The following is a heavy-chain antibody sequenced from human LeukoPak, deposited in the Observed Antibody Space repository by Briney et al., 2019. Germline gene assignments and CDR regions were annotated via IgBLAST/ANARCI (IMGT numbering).Heavy chain of an antibody. J-gene: IGHJ6*03. CDR3: ARGTYSYYYYYYMDV. CDR1: GYTFTGYY. V-gene: IGHV1-2*02. CDR2: INPNSGGT. D-gene: IGHD1-1*01. Sequence: GASVKVSCKASGYTFTGYYMHWVRQAPGQGLEWMGWINPNSGGTNYAQKFQGRVTMTRDTSISTAYMELSRLRSDDTAVYYCARGTYSYYYYYYMDVWGKGTTVTVSS.